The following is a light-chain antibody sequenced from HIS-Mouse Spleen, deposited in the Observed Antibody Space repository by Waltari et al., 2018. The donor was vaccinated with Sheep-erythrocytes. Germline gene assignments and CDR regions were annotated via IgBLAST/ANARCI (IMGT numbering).Light chain of an antibody. J-gene: IGLJ1*01. CDR2: DGS. Sequence: QSALTQPPSVSGSPGQSVTIPCTGTSSDVGGYNSVSDYQQHPGKAPKLIIYDGSKPPSGVPDLFSGSKSGNTSSLTISVLQDEDDADYYCCSDAGSYNHVFATGTKVTVL. CDR1: SSDVGGYNS. CDR3: CSDAGSYNHV. V-gene: IGLV2-11*01.